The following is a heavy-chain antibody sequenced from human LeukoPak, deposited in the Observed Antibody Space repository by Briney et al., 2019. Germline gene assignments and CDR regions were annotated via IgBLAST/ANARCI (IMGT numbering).Heavy chain of an antibody. D-gene: IGHD3-10*01. V-gene: IGHV3-53*01. Sequence: GGSLRLSCAASGFIVSSNYMSWVRQAPGKGLEWVSVIYSGGSTYYADSVKGRFTISRDTSRNTLYPQVNSLRAEDTAVYYCARHGSGSELFDYWGQGTLVTVSS. CDR2: IYSGGST. CDR3: ARHGSGSELFDY. CDR1: GFIVSSNY. J-gene: IGHJ4*02.